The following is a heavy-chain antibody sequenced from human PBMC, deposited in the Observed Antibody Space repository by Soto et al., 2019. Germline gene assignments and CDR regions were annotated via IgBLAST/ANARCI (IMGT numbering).Heavy chain of an antibody. J-gene: IGHJ5*02. V-gene: IGHV1-69*01. CDR3: ARASGYCSGGSCRNWFDP. D-gene: IGHD2-15*01. Sequence: QVQLVQSGAEVKKPGSSVKVSCKASGGTFSSYAISWVRQAPGQGLEWMGGIIPIFGTANYAQKFQGRVTITADESTSTASMELSSLRSEDTAVYYCARASGYCSGGSCRNWFDPWGQGTLVTVSS. CDR1: GGTFSSYA. CDR2: IIPIFGTA.